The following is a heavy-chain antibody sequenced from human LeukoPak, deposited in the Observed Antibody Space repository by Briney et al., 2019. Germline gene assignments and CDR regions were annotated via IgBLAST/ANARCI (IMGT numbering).Heavy chain of an antibody. J-gene: IGHJ4*02. CDR1: GGSISSYY. V-gene: IGHV4-4*07. CDR2: IYTSGST. CDR3: ARGRGSYGLYYFDY. Sequence: SETLSLTCTVSGGSISSYYWSWIRQPAGKGLEWIGRIYTSGSTNYNPSLKSRVTISVDTSKNQFSLKLSSVTAADTAVYYCARGRGSYGLYYFDYWGQGTLVTVSS. D-gene: IGHD1-26*01.